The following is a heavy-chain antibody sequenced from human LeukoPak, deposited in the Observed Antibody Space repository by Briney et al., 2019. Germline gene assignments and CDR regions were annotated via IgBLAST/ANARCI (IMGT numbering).Heavy chain of an antibody. CDR1: GFTFSSYW. D-gene: IGHD2-2*01. J-gene: IGHJ4*02. Sequence: GGSLRLSCAASGFTFSSYWMSWVRQAPGKGLEWVASIKQDGSEKHYVDSVKGRFAISRDNAKNSLYLQMNSLRAEDTAVYYCGGVGSSLPLDYWGQGTLVTVSS. CDR2: IKQDGSEK. V-gene: IGHV3-7*05. CDR3: GGVGSSLPLDY.